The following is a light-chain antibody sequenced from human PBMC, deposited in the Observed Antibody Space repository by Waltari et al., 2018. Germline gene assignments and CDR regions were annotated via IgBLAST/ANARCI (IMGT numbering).Light chain of an antibody. J-gene: IGKJ2*01. V-gene: IGKV1-5*03. Sequence: DIQLTQSPSILSASVGDRVTITCRARQSVDKWLSWYQQKPGKAPKLLIYEASNVQNGVPSRFSGSGYGIYFTLSISSLQPEYFATYYCQQYHRFYTFGQGTKLEIK. CDR3: QQYHRFYT. CDR1: QSVDKW. CDR2: EAS.